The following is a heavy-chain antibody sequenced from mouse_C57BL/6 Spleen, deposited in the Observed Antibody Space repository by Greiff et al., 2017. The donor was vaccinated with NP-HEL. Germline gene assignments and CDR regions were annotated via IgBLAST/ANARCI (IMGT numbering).Heavy chain of an antibody. CDR2: IPPNSGST. CDR3: ARNRLPHAMDY. V-gene: IGHV1-64*01. D-gene: IGHD2-10*01. J-gene: IGHJ4*01. CDR1: GYTFTSYW. Sequence: QVQLQQPGAELVKPGASVKLSCKASGYTFTSYWMHWVKQRPGQGLEWIGMIPPNSGSTNYNEKFKSKATLTVDKSSSTAYMQLSSLTSEDSAVYYCARNRLPHAMDYWGQGTSVTVSS.